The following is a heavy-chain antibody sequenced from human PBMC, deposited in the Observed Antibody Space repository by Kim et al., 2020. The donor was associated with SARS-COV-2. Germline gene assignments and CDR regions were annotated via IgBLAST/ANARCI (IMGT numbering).Heavy chain of an antibody. Sequence: GGSLRLSCAASGFTVSSNYMSWVRQAPGKGLEWVSVIYSGGSTYYADSVKGRFTISRDNSKNTLYLQMNSLRAEDTAVYYCARDEITFGGVIVRDYWGQGTLVTVSS. CDR3: ARDEITFGGVIVRDY. V-gene: IGHV3-53*01. D-gene: IGHD3-16*02. CDR2: IYSGGST. J-gene: IGHJ4*02. CDR1: GFTVSSNY.